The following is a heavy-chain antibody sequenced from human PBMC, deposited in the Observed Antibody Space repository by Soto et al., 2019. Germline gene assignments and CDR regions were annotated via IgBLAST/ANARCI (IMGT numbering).Heavy chain of an antibody. Sequence: SETLSLTCTVSGGSISSYYWIWIRQPPGKGLEWIGYIYYSGSTNYNPSLKSRVTISVDTSKNQSSLKLSSVAAAVTAVYYCARMRDSSGWYSFDHWGQGTLVTVSS. CDR1: GGSISSYY. V-gene: IGHV4-59*01. CDR3: ARMRDSSGWYSFDH. J-gene: IGHJ4*02. D-gene: IGHD6-19*01. CDR2: IYYSGST.